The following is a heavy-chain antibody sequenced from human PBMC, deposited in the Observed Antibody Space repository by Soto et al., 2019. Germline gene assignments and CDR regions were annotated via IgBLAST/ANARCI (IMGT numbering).Heavy chain of an antibody. CDR3: ARDGRCTAMGFTAGYWFDP. CDR2: ISAYNGNT. CDR1: GYTFTSYG. Sequence: QVQLVQSGAEVKKPGASVKVSCKASGYTFTSYGISWVRQAPGQGLEWMGWISAYNGNTNYAQKLQGRVTMTTDTSTSTAYMELRSLRSDDTAVYYCARDGRCTAMGFTAGYWFDPWGQGTLVTVSS. V-gene: IGHV1-18*01. J-gene: IGHJ5*02. D-gene: IGHD5-18*01.